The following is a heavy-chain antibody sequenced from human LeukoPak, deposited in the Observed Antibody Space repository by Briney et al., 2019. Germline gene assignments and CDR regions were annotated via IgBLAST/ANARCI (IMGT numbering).Heavy chain of an antibody. V-gene: IGHV3-64*01. CDR3: ARERLLWFGELFAPSDY. CDR2: ISSNGGST. Sequence: GGSLRLSCAASGFTFSSYAMHWVRQAPGKGLEYVSAISSNGGSTYYANSVKGRFTISRDSSKNTLYLQMGSLRAEDMAVYYCARERLLWFGELFAPSDYWGQGTLVTVSS. CDR1: GFTFSSYA. J-gene: IGHJ4*02. D-gene: IGHD3-10*01.